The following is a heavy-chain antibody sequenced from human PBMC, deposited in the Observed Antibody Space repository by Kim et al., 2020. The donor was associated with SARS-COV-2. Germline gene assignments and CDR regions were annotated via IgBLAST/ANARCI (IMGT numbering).Heavy chain of an antibody. CDR2: ISGSGSGT. J-gene: IGHJ4*02. CDR1: GFTFSTYA. Sequence: GSLRLSCAASGFTFSTYAMTWVRQAPGKGLEWVSAISGSGSGTYYADSVEGRFTISRDNSKNTLYLQMNSLRAEDTAVYYCAKGAGGYYFDYWGQGTLVTVSS. D-gene: IGHD3-16*01. CDR3: AKGAGGYYFDY. V-gene: IGHV3-23*01.